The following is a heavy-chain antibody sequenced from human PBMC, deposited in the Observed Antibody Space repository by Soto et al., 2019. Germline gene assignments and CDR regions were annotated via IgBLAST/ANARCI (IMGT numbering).Heavy chain of an antibody. CDR1: GYTFVSYG. Sequence: QVQLVQSGAEVKEPGASVNVSCKASGYTFVSYGISWVRQAPGQGLEWMGWISPYNGNTNYAQKFQGRVTMTTNTATSTVYMELRSMRYDDTAVYYCSRDAQKWLVAAFDIWGQGTMVTVSS. CDR3: SRDAQKWLVAAFDI. D-gene: IGHD6-19*01. V-gene: IGHV1-18*01. J-gene: IGHJ3*02. CDR2: ISPYNGNT.